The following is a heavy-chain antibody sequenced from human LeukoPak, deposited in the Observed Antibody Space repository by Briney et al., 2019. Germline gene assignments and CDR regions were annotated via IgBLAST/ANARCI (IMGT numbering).Heavy chain of an antibody. CDR1: GYTFTSYG. D-gene: IGHD3-22*01. Sequence: ASVKVSCKASGYTFTSYGISWVRQAPGQGLEWMGWISAYNGNTNYAQKLQGRVTMTTDTSTSTAYMELRSLRSGDTAVYYCARLAYDSSGYYPFDYWGQGTLVTVSS. J-gene: IGHJ4*02. V-gene: IGHV1-18*01. CDR2: ISAYNGNT. CDR3: ARLAYDSSGYYPFDY.